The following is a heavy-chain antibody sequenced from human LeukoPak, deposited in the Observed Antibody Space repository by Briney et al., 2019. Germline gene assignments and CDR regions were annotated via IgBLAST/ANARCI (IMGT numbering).Heavy chain of an antibody. J-gene: IGHJ4*02. Sequence: ASETLSLTCTVSGVSIRSSNSYWGWIRQPPGKGLEWIGSIYYSGNTYYNASLKSQVSISIDTSKNQFSLKLTSVTAADTAVYYCAKHYMGSSYNHGLDCWGQGTLVTVSS. CDR2: IYYSGNT. V-gene: IGHV4-39*01. CDR3: AKHYMGSSYNHGLDC. D-gene: IGHD3-10*01. CDR1: GVSIRSSNSY.